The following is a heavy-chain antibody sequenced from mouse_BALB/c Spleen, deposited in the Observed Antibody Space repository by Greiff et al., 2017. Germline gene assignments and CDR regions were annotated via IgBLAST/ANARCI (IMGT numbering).Heavy chain of an antibody. V-gene: IGHV14-3*02. J-gene: IGHJ4*01. D-gene: IGHD1-1*01. CDR2: IDPANGNT. CDR1: GFNIKDTY. CDR3: ARENYYCPYVMDY. Sequence: VQLKESGAELVKPGASVKLSCTASGFNIKDTYMHWVKQRPDQGLEWIGRIDPANGNTKYDPKFQGKATITADTSSNTAYLQLSSLTSEDTAVYYCARENYYCPYVMDYWGQGTSVTVSS.